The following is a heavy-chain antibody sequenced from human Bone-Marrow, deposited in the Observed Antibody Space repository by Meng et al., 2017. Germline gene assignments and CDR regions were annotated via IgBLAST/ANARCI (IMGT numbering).Heavy chain of an antibody. D-gene: IGHD6-19*01. CDR1: GGSISSIDW. J-gene: IGHJ4*02. CDR2: IYHGGDT. Sequence: VTWRVSGTVLVNLSGPSSLTCVVSGGSISSIDWWSWVRQPPGKGLEWIGEIYHGGDTNYNPSLKSRVTIAIDKSKNQFSLKLSSVTAADTAVYYCASWIYSCGWQWGQGALVTVSS. CDR3: ASWIYSCGWQ. V-gene: IGHV4/OR15-8*02.